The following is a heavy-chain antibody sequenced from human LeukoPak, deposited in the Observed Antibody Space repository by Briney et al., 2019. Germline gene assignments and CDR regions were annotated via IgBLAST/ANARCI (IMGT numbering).Heavy chain of an antibody. Sequence: GGSLRLSCAASGFTFSSYAMSWVRQAPGKGLEWVSAISGSGGSTYYADSVKGRFTISRDDSKNTLYLQMSSLRAEDTAVYYCAKEGPHDYDFWSGYSDFDYWGQGTLVTVSS. J-gene: IGHJ4*02. CDR3: AKEGPHDYDFWSGYSDFDY. D-gene: IGHD3-3*01. CDR2: ISGSGGST. CDR1: GFTFSSYA. V-gene: IGHV3-23*01.